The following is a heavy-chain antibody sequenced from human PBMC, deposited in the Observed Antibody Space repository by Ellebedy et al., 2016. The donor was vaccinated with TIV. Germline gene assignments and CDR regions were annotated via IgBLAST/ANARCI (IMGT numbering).Heavy chain of an antibody. D-gene: IGHD3-16*01. Sequence: GESLKISCAASGFTFSTYWMHWVRQAPGKGLVWVSRINTDETSTSYADFVKGRFTISRDNAKNTLYLQMNSLRAEDTAVYYCARGLITFGGVSPDYWGQGTLVTVSS. CDR1: GFTFSTYW. V-gene: IGHV3-74*01. J-gene: IGHJ4*02. CDR2: INTDETST. CDR3: ARGLITFGGVSPDY.